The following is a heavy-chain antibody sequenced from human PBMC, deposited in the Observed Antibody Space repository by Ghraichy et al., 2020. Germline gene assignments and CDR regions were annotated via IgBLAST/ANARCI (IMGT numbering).Heavy chain of an antibody. Sequence: SQTLSLTCVISGDTVSSNYTAWNWIRQSPSRGLAWLGRTYYRAKWYYEYAPSMKGRLTINPDTSKNQFSLQLNSVTPEDTAVYYCTRGASFWGQGKVVTVS. J-gene: IGHJ3*01. V-gene: IGHV6-1*01. CDR1: GDTVSSNYTA. CDR3: TRGASF. CDR2: TYYRAKWYY.